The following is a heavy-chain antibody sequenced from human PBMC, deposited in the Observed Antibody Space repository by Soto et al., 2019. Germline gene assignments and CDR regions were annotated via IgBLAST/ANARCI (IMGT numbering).Heavy chain of an antibody. V-gene: IGHV3-23*01. D-gene: IGHD3-16*01. J-gene: IGHJ3*01. CDR2: ITGNSAFT. CDR3: AKNRDYDYDAFDV. Sequence: GGSLRLSCAGSGFTFNRNAMSWVRQAPGKGLEWDSGITGNSAFTYYADSVKGRFIISRDNSKNTLYLQINTLRVEDTAVYYCAKNRDYDYDAFDVWGQGTVVTVSS. CDR1: GFTFNRNA.